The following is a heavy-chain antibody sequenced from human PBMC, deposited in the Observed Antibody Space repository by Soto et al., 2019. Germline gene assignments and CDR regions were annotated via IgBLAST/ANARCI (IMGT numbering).Heavy chain of an antibody. CDR1: GFPFSTYA. J-gene: IGHJ4*02. Sequence: EVQLLDSGGGLVQPGGSLRLSCEASGFPFSTYAMSWVRQAPGKGLEWVSGISGSGDRTHYKDSVKGRFTISRDNFKNTVDLQMTSLRAEDTAVYYCAKASTYEYVWGSYRYYFNHWGQGTLVTVSS. CDR3: AKASTYEYVWGSYRYYFNH. CDR2: ISGSGDRT. V-gene: IGHV3-23*01. D-gene: IGHD3-16*02.